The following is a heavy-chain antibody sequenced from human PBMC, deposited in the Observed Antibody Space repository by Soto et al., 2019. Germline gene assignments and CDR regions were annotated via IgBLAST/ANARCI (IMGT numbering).Heavy chain of an antibody. D-gene: IGHD7-27*01. CDR3: ARDDVSESGYYYGMDV. V-gene: IGHV4-31*03. CDR2: IYYSGST. CDR1: GGSISSGGYY. Sequence: SETLSLTCTVSGGSISSGGYYWSWIRQHPGKGLEWIGYIYYSGSTYYNPSLKGRVTISVDTSKNQFSLKLSSVTAADTAVHYCARDDVSESGYYYGMDVWGKGHTVTASS. J-gene: IGHJ6*04.